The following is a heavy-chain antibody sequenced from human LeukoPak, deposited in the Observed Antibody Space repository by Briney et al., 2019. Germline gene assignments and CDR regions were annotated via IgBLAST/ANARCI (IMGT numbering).Heavy chain of an antibody. V-gene: IGHV3-7*01. D-gene: IGHD3-10*01. CDR2: IKQDGSEK. Sequence: PGGSLRLSCAASGFTFSSYWMSWVRQAPGKGLEWVANIKQDGSEKYYVDSVKGRFTISRDNAKSSLYLQMNSLRAEDTAVYYCARERSGSGSYYTLDYWGQGTLVTVSS. CDR1: GFTFSSYW. CDR3: ARERSGSGSYYTLDY. J-gene: IGHJ4*02.